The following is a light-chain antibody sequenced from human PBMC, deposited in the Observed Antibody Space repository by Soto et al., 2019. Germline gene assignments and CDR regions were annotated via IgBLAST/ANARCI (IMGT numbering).Light chain of an antibody. CDR2: GAS. Sequence: EIVMTQSPATLSVSPGERATLSCRASQIVSSNLAWYQQKPGQAPRLLIYGASTRATGIPGRFSGSGSGTEFTLTISSLQSEDFAVYYCQQYNNWPPVFTFGPGTKVDIK. J-gene: IGKJ3*01. CDR3: QQYNNWPPVFT. V-gene: IGKV3-15*01. CDR1: QIVSSN.